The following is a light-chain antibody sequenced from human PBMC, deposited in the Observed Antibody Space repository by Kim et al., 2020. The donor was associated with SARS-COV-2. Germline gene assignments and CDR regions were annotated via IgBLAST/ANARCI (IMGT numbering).Light chain of an antibody. CDR1: RSDIGGYDR. Sequence: QSALTQPPSVSGSPGQSVTISCTGTRSDIGGYDRVSWYQQSPGTAPKLLIYEVTNRPSGVPDRFSGSKSGSTASLTIAGLLTEDEADYYFSSFTDSTSVIFGGGTKLTVL. V-gene: IGLV2-18*02. J-gene: IGLJ2*01. CDR2: EVT. CDR3: SSFTDSTSVI.